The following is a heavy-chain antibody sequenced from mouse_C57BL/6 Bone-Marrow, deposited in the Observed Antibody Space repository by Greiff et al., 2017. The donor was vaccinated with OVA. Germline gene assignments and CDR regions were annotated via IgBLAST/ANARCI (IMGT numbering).Heavy chain of an antibody. J-gene: IGHJ3*01. CDR3: ARHGTGFAY. Sequence: EVMLVESGGDLVKPGGSLKLSCAASGFTFSSYGMSWVRQTPDKRLEWVATISSGGSYTYYPDSVKGRFTISRDNAKNTLYLQMSSLKSEDTAMYYCARHGTGFAYWGQGTLVTVSA. CDR1: GFTFSSYG. V-gene: IGHV5-6*01. D-gene: IGHD2-14*01. CDR2: ISSGGSYT.